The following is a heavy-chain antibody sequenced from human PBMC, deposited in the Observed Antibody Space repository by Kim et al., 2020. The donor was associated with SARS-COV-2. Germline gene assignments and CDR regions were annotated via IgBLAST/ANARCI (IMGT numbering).Heavy chain of an antibody. Sequence: GGSLRLSCAASGFTVSSNYMSWVRQAPGKGLEWVSVIYSGGSTYYADSVKGRFTIYRDNSKTTLYLQMNSLRAEDTAVYYCSRDADPYCNSTSCYYYYYMDVWGQGTTVTVSS. CDR1: GFTVSSNY. CDR2: IYSGGST. V-gene: IGHV3-66*01. CDR3: SRDADPYCNSTSCYYYYYMDV. D-gene: IGHD2-2*01. J-gene: IGHJ6*03.